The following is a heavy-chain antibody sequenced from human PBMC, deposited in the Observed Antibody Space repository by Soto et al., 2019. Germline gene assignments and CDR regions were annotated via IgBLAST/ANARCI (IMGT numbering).Heavy chain of an antibody. D-gene: IGHD5-12*01. Sequence: QLQLQESGPGLVKPSETLSLTCTVSGGSISSSSSYWGWVRQPPEKGLEWIGSIYYSGTTYYNPSLKSRVTISVYTSKNQFSLKPSSVTAADTGVYYCARYNEYSGYAVPLKSFDSCGQGTLVTVSS. CDR2: IYYSGTT. J-gene: IGHJ4*02. V-gene: IGHV4-39*01. CDR3: ARYNEYSGYAVPLKSFDS. CDR1: GGSISSSSSY.